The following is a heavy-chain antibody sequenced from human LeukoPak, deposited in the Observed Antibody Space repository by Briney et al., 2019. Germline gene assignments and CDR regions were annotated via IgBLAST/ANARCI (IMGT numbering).Heavy chain of an antibody. V-gene: IGHV1-46*01. Sequence: ASVKVSCKASGYTFTSYYMHWVRQAPGQGLEWMGIINPSGGSTSYAQKFQGRVTMTRDTSTSTVYMELSSLRSEDTAVYYCAKAPRVSKYYYYYYMDVWGKGTTVTISS. CDR3: AKAPRVSKYYYYYYMDV. J-gene: IGHJ6*03. CDR1: GYTFTSYY. D-gene: IGHD2-2*01. CDR2: INPSGGST.